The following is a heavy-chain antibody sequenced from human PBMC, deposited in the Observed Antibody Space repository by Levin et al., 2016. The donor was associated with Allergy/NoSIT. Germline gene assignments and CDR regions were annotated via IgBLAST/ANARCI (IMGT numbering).Heavy chain of an antibody. CDR1: GFTFDDYA. Sequence: GGSLRLSCAASGFTFDDYAMHWVRQAPGKGLEWVSGISWNSGSIGYADSVKGRFTISRDNAKNSLYLQMNSLRAEDTALYYCAKDSVAGRYFDLWGRGTLVTVSS. D-gene: IGHD6-19*01. CDR2: ISWNSGSI. V-gene: IGHV3-9*01. J-gene: IGHJ2*01. CDR3: AKDSVAGRYFDL.